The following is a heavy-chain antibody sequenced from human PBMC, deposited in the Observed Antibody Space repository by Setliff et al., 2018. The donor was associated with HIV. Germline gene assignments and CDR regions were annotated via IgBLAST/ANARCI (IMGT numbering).Heavy chain of an antibody. CDR1: GYDFRRYG. CDR3: ARDHCSSSGCYEYSYYGMDV. D-gene: IGHD2-2*01. CDR2: IIPISGTV. Sequence: GASVKVSCKTSGYDFRRYGIAWVRQAPGQGLEWMGGIIPISGTVNYAQKFWGRVTITTHESTSTAYMELSSLRSEDTAVYYCARDHCSSSGCYEYSYYGMDVWGQGTLVTVSS. J-gene: IGHJ6*02. V-gene: IGHV1-69*05.